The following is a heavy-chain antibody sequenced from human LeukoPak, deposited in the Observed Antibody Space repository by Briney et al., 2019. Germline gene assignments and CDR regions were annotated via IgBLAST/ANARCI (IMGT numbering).Heavy chain of an antibody. CDR2: IWYDGSNK. Sequence: GRSLRLSCAASGFTFSSYGMHWVRQAPGKGLEWVAVIWYDGSNKYYADSVKGRFTISRDNSKNTLYLQMNSLRAEDTAVYYCARSPLDCSNYVYYFDYWGQGTLVTVSS. CDR1: GFTFSSYG. CDR3: ARSPLDCSNYVYYFDY. V-gene: IGHV3-33*01. D-gene: IGHD4-11*01. J-gene: IGHJ4*02.